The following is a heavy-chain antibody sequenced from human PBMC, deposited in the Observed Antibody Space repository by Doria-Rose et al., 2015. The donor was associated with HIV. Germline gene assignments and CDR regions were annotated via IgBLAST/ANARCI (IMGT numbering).Heavy chain of an antibody. D-gene: IGHD3-22*01. J-gene: IGHJ4*02. CDR1: GYTFTSSD. CDR2: MNPNSGNT. V-gene: IGHV1-8*02. Sequence: QVQLVQSGAEVKKPGASVKVSCKASGYTFTSSDINWVRQAPGQGLEWMGWMNPNSGNTGFAQKFQGRVTMTRNTSISTAYMEVNSLRSDDTAVYYCARRAGRSGSTIDDWGQGTRGTVSS. CDR3: ARRAGRSGSTIDD.